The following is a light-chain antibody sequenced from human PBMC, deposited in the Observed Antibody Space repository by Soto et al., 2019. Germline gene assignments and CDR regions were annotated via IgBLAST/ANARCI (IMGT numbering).Light chain of an antibody. CDR3: QQYNNCPWT. Sequence: EIQMTQSPSTLSASPGERATLSCRASQNVSSKLAWYQQKPGKAPKLLIYGASTRATGIPARFSGSGSGTDFTFTISSLQPEDFAIYYCQQYNNCPWTFGQGTKVDIK. V-gene: IGKV3-15*01. CDR1: QNVSSK. CDR2: GAS. J-gene: IGKJ1*01.